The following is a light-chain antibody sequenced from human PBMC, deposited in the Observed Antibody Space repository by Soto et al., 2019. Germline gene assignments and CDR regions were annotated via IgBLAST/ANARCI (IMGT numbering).Light chain of an antibody. CDR3: QQRSNWPIT. CDR2: DAS. Sequence: EIVLTQSPATLTLSPGERANLACRASRSVSSYLAWYQQKPGQAPRLLIYDASNRATGIPARFSGSGSGTDFTLTISSLEPEDFAVYYCQQRSNWPITFGQGTRLEIK. J-gene: IGKJ5*01. CDR1: RSVSSY. V-gene: IGKV3-11*01.